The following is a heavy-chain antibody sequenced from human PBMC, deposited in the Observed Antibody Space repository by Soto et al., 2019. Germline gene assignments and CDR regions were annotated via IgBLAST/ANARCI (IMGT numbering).Heavy chain of an antibody. J-gene: IGHJ4*02. Sequence: GGSLRLSCAASGFTFSSYAMSWVRQAPGKGLEWVSAISGSGGSTYYADSVKGRFTISRDNSKNTLYLQMNSLRAEDTAVYYCAKVHCTNGVCYTMSSNFDYWGQGTLVTVSS. CDR2: ISGSGGST. CDR1: GFTFSSYA. D-gene: IGHD2-8*01. CDR3: AKVHCTNGVCYTMSSNFDY. V-gene: IGHV3-23*01.